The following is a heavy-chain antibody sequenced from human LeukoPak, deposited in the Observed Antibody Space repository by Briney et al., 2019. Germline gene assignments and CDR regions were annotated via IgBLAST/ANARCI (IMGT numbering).Heavy chain of an antibody. CDR1: GYTFTSYY. CDR2: INPSGGST. J-gene: IGHJ3*02. Sequence: GALVKVSCKASGYTFTSYYMHWVRQAPGQGLEWMGIINPSGGSTSYAQKFQGRVTMTRDTSTSTVYMELSSLRSEDTAVYYCARDGSTRWAFDIWGQGTMVTVSS. CDR3: ARDGSTRWAFDI. D-gene: IGHD1-26*01. V-gene: IGHV1-46*01.